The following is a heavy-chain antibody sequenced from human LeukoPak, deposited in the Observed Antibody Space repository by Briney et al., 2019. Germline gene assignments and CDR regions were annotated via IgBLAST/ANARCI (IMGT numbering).Heavy chain of an antibody. D-gene: IGHD7-27*01. CDR1: GFTFSSYA. J-gene: IGHJ1*01. CDR3: ARDTGDGQPPAEYFQH. V-gene: IGHV3-23*01. CDR2: ISGSGGST. Sequence: PGGSLRLSCAASGFTFSSYAMSWVRQAPGKGLEWVSAISGSGGSTYYADSVKGRFTISRDNAKNSLYLQMNSLRAEDTAVYYCARDTGDGQPPAEYFQHWGQGTLVTVSS.